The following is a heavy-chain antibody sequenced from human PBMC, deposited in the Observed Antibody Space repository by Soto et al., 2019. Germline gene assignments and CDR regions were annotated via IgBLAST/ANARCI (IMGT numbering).Heavy chain of an antibody. D-gene: IGHD3-22*01. CDR1: GFTFSSYA. CDR3: AKGRYDSSGYYA. J-gene: IGHJ5*02. CDR2: ISGSGGST. V-gene: IGHV3-23*01. Sequence: GGSLRLSCAASGFTFSSYAMSWVRQAPGKGLEWVSAISGSGGSTYYADSVKGRFTISRDNSKNTLYLQMNSPRAEDTAVYYCAKGRYDSSGYYAWGQGTLVTVSS.